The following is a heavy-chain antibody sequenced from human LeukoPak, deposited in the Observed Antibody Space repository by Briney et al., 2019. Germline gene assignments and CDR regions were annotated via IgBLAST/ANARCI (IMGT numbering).Heavy chain of an antibody. CDR2: MSPNSGNT. D-gene: IGHD5-12*01. J-gene: IGHJ4*02. V-gene: IGHV1-8*01. CDR3: ARDQSRGYGFDY. CDR1: GYSFSSND. Sequence: ASVKVSCKASGYSFSSNDINWVRQATGQGLEWMGWMSPNSGNTGHAQKFQGRVTMTKNTSISTAYMELSSLRSEDTAVYYCARDQSRGYGFDYWGQGTLVTVSS.